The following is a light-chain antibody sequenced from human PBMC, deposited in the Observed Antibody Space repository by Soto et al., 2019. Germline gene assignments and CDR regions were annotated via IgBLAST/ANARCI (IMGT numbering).Light chain of an antibody. CDR1: QSVSNNY. V-gene: IGKV3-20*01. CDR2: GSA. CDR3: QQYGSSPPYT. Sequence: EVVLTQSPGTLSLSPGEIATLSCRASQSVSNNYFAWDQQKPGQAPRLLIFGSADRATGIPDRFSGSGSGTDFSMTISRLEPDDFAVYYWQQYGSSPPYTFGQGTKLEI. J-gene: IGKJ2*01.